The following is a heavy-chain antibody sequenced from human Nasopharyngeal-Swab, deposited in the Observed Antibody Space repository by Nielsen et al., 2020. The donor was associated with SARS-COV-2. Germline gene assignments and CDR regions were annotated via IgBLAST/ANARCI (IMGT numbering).Heavy chain of an antibody. J-gene: IGHJ4*02. CDR1: GYTFTKYF. Sequence: ASVKVSCKQSGYTFTKYFMHWVRQTLGQGLEWMGIVNPTGGTTTYAQKFQGRVTITRDSSTSTDYLDLSSLRSEDTAVYFCGRDPAPVNGLPHLDYWGQGTLVTVSS. CDR3: GRDPAPVNGLPHLDY. V-gene: IGHV1-46*01. CDR2: VNPTGGTT. D-gene: IGHD2-8*01.